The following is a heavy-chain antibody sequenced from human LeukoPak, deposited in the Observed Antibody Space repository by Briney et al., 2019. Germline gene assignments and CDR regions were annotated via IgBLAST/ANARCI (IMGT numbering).Heavy chain of an antibody. D-gene: IGHD3-22*01. V-gene: IGHV3-21*01. CDR1: GFTFSSYS. CDR2: ISSSSSYI. CDR3: AKEYDSSGYYSYYYYYYMDV. Sequence: PGGSLRLSCAASGFTFSSYSMNWVRQAPGKGLEWVSSISSSSSYIYYADSVKGRFTISRDNSKNTLYLQMNSLRAEDTAVYYCAKEYDSSGYYSYYYYYYMDVWGKGTTVTVSS. J-gene: IGHJ6*03.